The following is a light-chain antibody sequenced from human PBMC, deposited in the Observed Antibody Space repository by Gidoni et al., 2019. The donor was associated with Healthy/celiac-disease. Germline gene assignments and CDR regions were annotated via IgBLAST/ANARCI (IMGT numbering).Light chain of an antibody. CDR2: GAS. CDR3: QQYNNWPLST. CDR1: QSVNSN. Sequence: EIVMTQSPATLSVSPGERATLSCRARQSVNSNLAWYQQKPGQAPRLLIYGASTRATGIPARFSGSGSGTAFTLTISSLQSEDFAVYYCQQYNNWPLSTFGQGTKLEIK. V-gene: IGKV3-15*01. J-gene: IGKJ2*01.